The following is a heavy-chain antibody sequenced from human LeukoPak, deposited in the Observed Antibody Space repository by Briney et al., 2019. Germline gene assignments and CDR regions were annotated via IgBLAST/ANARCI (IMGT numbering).Heavy chain of an antibody. D-gene: IGHD5-12*01. CDR3: ARVGIVATIDGYYYYGMDV. J-gene: IGHJ6*02. CDR2: TYYRAKGYN. V-gene: IGHV6-1*01. Sequence: PSQTLSLTCALSGDGVSSNSAAWDWIRQSPWRGLEWVGRTYYRAKGYNDYAVAVKSRITINPATSKNQFSLHLNSVTPEDTAVYYCARVGIVATIDGYYYYGMDVWGQGTTVTVSS. CDR1: GDGVSSNSAA.